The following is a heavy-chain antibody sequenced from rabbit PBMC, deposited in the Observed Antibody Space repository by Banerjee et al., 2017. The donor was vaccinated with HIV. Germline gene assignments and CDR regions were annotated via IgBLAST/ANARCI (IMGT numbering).Heavy chain of an antibody. J-gene: IGHJ4*01. Sequence: QEQLVESGGGLVQPEGSLTLTCTASGFSFSSSYYMCWVRTAPGKGLEWIACFDAGSSGNSYYASWAKGRFTISKTSSTTVTLQMTSLTAADTATYFCARDNVGSIYYILFMLWGPGTLVTVS. CDR3: ARDNVGSIYYILFML. D-gene: IGHD8-1*01. CDR1: GFSFSSSYY. CDR2: FDAGSSGNS. V-gene: IGHV1S45*01.